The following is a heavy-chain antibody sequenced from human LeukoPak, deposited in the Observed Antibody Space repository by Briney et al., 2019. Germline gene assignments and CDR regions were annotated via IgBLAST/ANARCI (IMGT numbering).Heavy chain of an antibody. D-gene: IGHD3-16*01. CDR2: IYYSGST. Sequence: SETLSLTCTVSGGSISSYYWSWIRQPPGKGLEWIGYIYYSGSTNYNPSLKSRVTISVDTSKNQFSLKLSSVTAADTAVYYCARDHARILGYYYGMDVWGQGTTVTVSS. J-gene: IGHJ6*02. V-gene: IGHV4-59*01. CDR3: ARDHARILGYYYGMDV. CDR1: GGSISSYY.